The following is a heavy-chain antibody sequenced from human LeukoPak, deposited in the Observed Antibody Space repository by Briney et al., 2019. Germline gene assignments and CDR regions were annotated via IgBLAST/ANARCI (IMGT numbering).Heavy chain of an antibody. CDR3: ARAPGNYVHWFDP. J-gene: IGHJ5*02. V-gene: IGHV1-8*02. D-gene: IGHD3-10*02. CDR2: LDPNSGDT. CDR1: GYTFNNYD. Sequence: ASVKVSCKASGYTFNNYDINWVRQTTERGLKWMGWLDPNSGDTGYAQNFQGRLTMTRNTSINTAYMELSSLRSEDTAVYYCARAPGNYVHWFDPWGQGTLVTVSS.